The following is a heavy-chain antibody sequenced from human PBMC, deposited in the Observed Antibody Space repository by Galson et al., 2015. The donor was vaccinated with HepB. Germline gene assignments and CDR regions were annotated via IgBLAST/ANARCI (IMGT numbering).Heavy chain of an antibody. CDR1: GYTFTSYG. CDR3: ARDNPTSDFWSGYGLFYYYGMDV. CDR2: ISAYNGNT. D-gene: IGHD3-3*01. J-gene: IGHJ6*02. V-gene: IGHV1-18*01. Sequence: SVKVSCKASGYTFTSYGISWVRQAPGQGLEWMGWISAYNGNTNYAQKLQGRVTMTTDTSTSTAYMELRSLRSDDTAVYYCARDNPTSDFWSGYGLFYYYGMDVWGQGTTVTVSS.